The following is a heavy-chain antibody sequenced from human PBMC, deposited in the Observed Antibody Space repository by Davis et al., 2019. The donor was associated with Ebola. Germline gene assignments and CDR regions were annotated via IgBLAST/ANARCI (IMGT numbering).Heavy chain of an antibody. D-gene: IGHD3-3*01. CDR1: GGSITYGDCA. J-gene: IGHJ2*01. V-gene: IGHV4-30-4*08. CDR3: ARESIFGVVMSGGFDL. Sequence: SETLSLTCTVSGGSITYGDCAWSWIRQPPGKGLEWIGYIHHSGGTYYNPSLKSRLTISVDTSKNQFSLRLTSVTAADAAVYYCARESIFGVVMSGGFDLWGRGTLVTVSS. CDR2: IHHSGGT.